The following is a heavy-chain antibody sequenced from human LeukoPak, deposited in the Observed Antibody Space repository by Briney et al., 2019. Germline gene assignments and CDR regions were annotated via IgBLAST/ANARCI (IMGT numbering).Heavy chain of an antibody. CDR2: IYYSGST. CDR3: ARVVVVVAATPGFDY. Sequence: SSGTLSLTCTVSGGSISSGDYYWSWIRQPPGKGLEWIGYIYYSGSTYYNPSLKSRVTISVDTSKNQFSLKLSSVTAADTAVYYCARVVVVVAATPGFDYWGQGTLVTVSS. CDR1: GGSISSGDYY. V-gene: IGHV4-30-4*01. D-gene: IGHD2-15*01. J-gene: IGHJ4*02.